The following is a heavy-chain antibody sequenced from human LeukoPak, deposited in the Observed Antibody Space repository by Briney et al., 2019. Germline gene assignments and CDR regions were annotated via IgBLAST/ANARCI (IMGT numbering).Heavy chain of an antibody. Sequence: PGGSLRLSCAASGFTFSSYAMGWVRQAPGKGLEWVSSISASGVSTYFAASVRGRSTISRDNSKNTQYLQMNGLRAEDTAVYYCAKGSGSFGSGSFSDSWGQGTLVTVSS. D-gene: IGHD3-10*01. V-gene: IGHV3-23*01. CDR1: GFTFSSYA. CDR2: ISASGVST. J-gene: IGHJ5*01. CDR3: AKGSGSFGSGSFSDS.